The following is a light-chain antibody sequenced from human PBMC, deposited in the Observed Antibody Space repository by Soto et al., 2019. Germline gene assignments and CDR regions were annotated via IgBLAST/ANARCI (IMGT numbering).Light chain of an antibody. CDR1: QSVSSSY. CDR2: GAS. CDR3: QQHGSSPRT. J-gene: IGKJ5*01. V-gene: IGKV3-20*01. Sequence: DIVLTQSPGTLSLPPGERATLSCRASQSVSSSYLAWYQQRPGRAPRLLIYGASSRATGIPDRFSGSVSGTDFTLTISRLEPEDFAVYYCQQHGSSPRTFGQGTRLEIK.